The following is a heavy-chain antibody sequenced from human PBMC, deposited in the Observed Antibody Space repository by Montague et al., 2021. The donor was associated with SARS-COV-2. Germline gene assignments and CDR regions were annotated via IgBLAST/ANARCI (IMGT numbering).Heavy chain of an antibody. CDR3: ARDRDWDDWCGMDV. J-gene: IGHJ6*02. Sequence: SLRLSCAASGFIFSSYEMNWVRQAPGKGLEWMSYISSSGGGSTKHYTYYVKGRFTISRDNAKNSLYLQMNSLRVENTAIYYCARDRDWDDWCGMDVWGQGTTVTVSS. D-gene: IGHD2-21*01. V-gene: IGHV3-48*03. CDR2: ISSSGGGSTK. CDR1: GFIFSSYE.